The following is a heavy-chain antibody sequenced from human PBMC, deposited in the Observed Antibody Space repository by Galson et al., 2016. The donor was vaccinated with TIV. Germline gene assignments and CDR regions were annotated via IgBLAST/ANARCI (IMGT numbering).Heavy chain of an antibody. J-gene: IGHJ6*02. Sequence: SLRLSCAASGFAFGAYAMHWVRQPPGKGLEWVSGINWSSASTGYAGSVKGRFTISRDNAKNSLYLQMHSLRPEDTALYYCAKGAKDHVYHGMDVWGQGTTVSVSS. D-gene: IGHD1-14*01. CDR3: AKGAKDHVYHGMDV. V-gene: IGHV3-9*01. CDR2: INWSSAST. CDR1: GFAFGAYA.